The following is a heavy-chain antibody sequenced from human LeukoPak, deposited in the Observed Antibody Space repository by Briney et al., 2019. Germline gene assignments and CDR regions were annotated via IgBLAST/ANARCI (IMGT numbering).Heavy chain of an antibody. D-gene: IGHD6-13*01. J-gene: IGHJ4*02. V-gene: IGHV3-23*01. CDR2: ISGSGGST. Sequence: GGSLRLSYAASGFTFSSYAMSWVRQAPGKGLEWVSAISGSGGSTYYADSVKGRFTISRDNSKNTLYLQMNSLRAEDTAVYYCARVAAAGPRVYYFDYWGQGTLVTVSS. CDR3: ARVAAAGPRVYYFDY. CDR1: GFTFSSYA.